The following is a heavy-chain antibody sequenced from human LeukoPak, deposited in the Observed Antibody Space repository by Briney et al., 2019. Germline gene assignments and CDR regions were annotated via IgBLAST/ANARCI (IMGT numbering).Heavy chain of an antibody. J-gene: IGHJ4*02. CDR3: TKDRSYGRSYFDY. CDR2: IYSGGST. V-gene: IGHV3-66*02. D-gene: IGHD5-18*01. CDR1: GFTVSNNY. Sequence: PGGYLRLSCAASGFTVSNNYMSWDRQAPGKGLEWVTVIYSGGSTYYADSVKGRFTISRDNSKNTLYLQMNSLRIEDTAVYYCTKDRSYGRSYFDYWGQGTLVTVAS.